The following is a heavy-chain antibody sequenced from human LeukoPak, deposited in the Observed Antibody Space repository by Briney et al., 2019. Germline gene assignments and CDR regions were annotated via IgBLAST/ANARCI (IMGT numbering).Heavy chain of an antibody. CDR1: GGTFSSYA. CDR2: IIPILGIA. D-gene: IGHD3-10*01. CDR3: ARATPDPYYYGSGSYYNEGFDY. Sequence: SVKVSCKASGGTFSSYAISWVRQAPGQGLEWMGRIIPILGIANYAQKFQGRVTMTRDTSTSTVYMELSSLRSEDTAVYYCARATPDPYYYGSGSYYNEGFDYWGQGTLVTVSS. V-gene: IGHV1-69*04. J-gene: IGHJ4*02.